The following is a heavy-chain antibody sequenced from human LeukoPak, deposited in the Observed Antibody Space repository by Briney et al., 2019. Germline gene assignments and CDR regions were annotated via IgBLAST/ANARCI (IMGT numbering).Heavy chain of an antibody. V-gene: IGHV4-59*12. D-gene: IGHD2-2*01. CDR2: IYYSGST. CDR3: ARDGTSTDDY. J-gene: IGHJ4*02. CDR1: GGSMSSYY. Sequence: PSETLSLTCTVPGGSMSSYYWSWIRQPPGKGLEWIGYIYYSGSTKYNPSLKSRVTISVDTSKNQFSLKLSSVTAADTAVYYCARDGTSTDDYWGQGTLVTVSS.